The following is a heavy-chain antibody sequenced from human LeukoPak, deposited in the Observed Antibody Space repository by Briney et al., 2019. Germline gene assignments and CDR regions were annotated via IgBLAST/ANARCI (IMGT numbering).Heavy chain of an antibody. CDR1: GGSISSGDYY. D-gene: IGHD3-22*01. V-gene: IGHV4-30-4*01. CDR3: ARPYYYDSRIDP. Sequence: SQTLSLTCTVSGGSISSGDYYWRWIRQPPGKGLAWIAYMYYSGSTYYNPSLKSRVTMSADTSKNQLSLKLSSVTAADTAVYYCARPYYYDSRIDPWGQGILVTVSS. J-gene: IGHJ5*02. CDR2: MYYSGST.